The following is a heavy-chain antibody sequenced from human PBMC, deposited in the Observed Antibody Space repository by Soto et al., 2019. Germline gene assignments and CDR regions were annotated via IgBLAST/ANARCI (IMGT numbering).Heavy chain of an antibody. D-gene: IGHD3-3*01. CDR3: ARGAGSTIFFDY. J-gene: IGHJ4*02. V-gene: IGHV1-2*02. CDR2: INPNSGDT. Sequence: SVKVSCNASVYTFTGYYVHWVRQAPGQGLEWMGWINPNSGDTDYAQKFQGRVTMTRDTSITTAYMDLSRLRSDDTAVYYCARGAGSTIFFDYWGQGTLVTVSS. CDR1: VYTFTGYY.